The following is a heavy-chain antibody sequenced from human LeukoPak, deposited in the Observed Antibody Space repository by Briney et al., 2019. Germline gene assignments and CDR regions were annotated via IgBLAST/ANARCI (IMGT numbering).Heavy chain of an antibody. CDR3: ARDEPMPAAHS. CDR1: GFTLSSNY. Sequence: GGSLRLSCAASGFTLSSNYMSWVRQAPGEGLEWVSVIYSGGSTYYADSVKGRFTISRENSKNTMYLQMNSLRAEDTAVYYCARDEPMPAAHSWGQGTLVTVSS. CDR2: IYSGGST. D-gene: IGHD2-2*01. J-gene: IGHJ4*02. V-gene: IGHV3-66*02.